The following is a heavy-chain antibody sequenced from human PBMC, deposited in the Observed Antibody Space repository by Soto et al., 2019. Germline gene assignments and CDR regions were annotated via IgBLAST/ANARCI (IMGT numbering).Heavy chain of an antibody. CDR1: GGSISSGGYY. Sequence: KASETLSLTCTVSGGSISSGGYYWSWIRQHPGKGLEWIGYIYYSGSTYYNPSLKSRVTISVDTSKNQFSLKLSSVTAADTAVYYCARDGVPALGISESGIDYWGQGTLVTVSS. V-gene: IGHV4-31*03. CDR2: IYYSGST. CDR3: ARDGVPALGISESGIDY. J-gene: IGHJ4*02. D-gene: IGHD1-26*01.